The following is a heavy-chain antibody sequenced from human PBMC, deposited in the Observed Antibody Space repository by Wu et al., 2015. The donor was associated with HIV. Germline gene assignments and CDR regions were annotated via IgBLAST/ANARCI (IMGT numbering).Heavy chain of an antibody. CDR2: MNSNNGKT. Sequence: QVQLVQSGTEVKRPGASLKVSCKASGYTFTSYDINWVRQAPGQGLEWLGWMNSNNGKTGYGQKFQGRVAMTRNISTRTAYMELRGLKSEDTAVYYCATSYYGSGSYPTFYYYYAMDVWGQGTTVTVSS. CDR3: ATSYYGSGSYPTFYYYYAMDV. V-gene: IGHV1-8*01. D-gene: IGHD3-10*01. CDR1: GYTFTSYD. J-gene: IGHJ6*02.